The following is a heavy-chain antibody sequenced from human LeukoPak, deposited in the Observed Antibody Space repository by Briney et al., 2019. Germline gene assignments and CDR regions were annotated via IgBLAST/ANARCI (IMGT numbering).Heavy chain of an antibody. Sequence: GGSLRLSCAASGSTVSSNYMSWVRQAPGKGLEWVSVIYSGGSTYYADSVKGRFTISRDNSKNTLYLQMNSLRAEDTAVYYCAGAPVDPYYFDYWGQGTLVTVSS. J-gene: IGHJ4*02. V-gene: IGHV3-66*01. D-gene: IGHD4-23*01. CDR3: AGAPVDPYYFDY. CDR2: IYSGGST. CDR1: GSTVSSNY.